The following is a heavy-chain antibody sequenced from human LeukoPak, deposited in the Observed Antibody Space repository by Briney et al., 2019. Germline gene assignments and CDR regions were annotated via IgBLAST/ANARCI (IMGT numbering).Heavy chain of an antibody. CDR1: GGSISSGGYY. D-gene: IGHD3-9*01. V-gene: IGHV4-30-2*01. Sequence: SQTLSLTCTVSGGSISSGGYYWSWIRQPPGKGLEWIGYIYHSGSTYYNPSLKSRVTISVDTSKNQFSLKLSSVTAADTAVYYCARDILTGYYTKVDDWGRGTLVTVSS. CDR3: ARDILTGYYTKVDD. CDR2: IYHSGST. J-gene: IGHJ4*02.